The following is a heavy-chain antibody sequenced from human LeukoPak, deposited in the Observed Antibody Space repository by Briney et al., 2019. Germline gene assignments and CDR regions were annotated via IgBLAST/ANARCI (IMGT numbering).Heavy chain of an antibody. Sequence: ASVKVSCKASGYTFTSYYMHWVRQAPGLGLEWMGIINPSGGSTSYAQKFQGRVTMTRNTSTSTVYMELSSLRSEDTAVYYCARDLSTAAGPGSWGQGTLVTVSS. CDR3: ARDLSTAAGPGS. CDR2: INPSGGST. J-gene: IGHJ4*02. D-gene: IGHD6-13*01. V-gene: IGHV1-46*01. CDR1: GYTFTSYY.